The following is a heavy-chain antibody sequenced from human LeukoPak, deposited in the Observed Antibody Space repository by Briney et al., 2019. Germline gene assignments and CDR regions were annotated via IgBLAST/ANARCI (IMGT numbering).Heavy chain of an antibody. J-gene: IGHJ4*02. CDR2: ISSSGSTI. V-gene: IGHV3-48*03. CDR3: ARGGYSSGWSLGY. D-gene: IGHD6-19*01. Sequence: PGGSLRLSCAASGFTFSSYEMNWVRQAPGKGLEWVSYISSSGSTIYYADSVKGRFTISRDNAKNSLYLQMNGLRAEDTAVYYCARGGYSSGWSLGYWGQGTLVTVSS. CDR1: GFTFSSYE.